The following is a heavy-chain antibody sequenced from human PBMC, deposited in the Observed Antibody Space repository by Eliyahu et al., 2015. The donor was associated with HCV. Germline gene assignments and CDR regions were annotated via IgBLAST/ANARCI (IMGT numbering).Heavy chain of an antibody. D-gene: IGHD7-27*01. J-gene: IGHJ6*02. Sequence: ADSVKGRFTISRDNAKNSLYLQMNSLRAEDTAVYYCARAGLGYYYYGMDVWGQGTTVTVSS. V-gene: IGHV3-11*01. CDR3: ARAGLGYYYYGMDV.